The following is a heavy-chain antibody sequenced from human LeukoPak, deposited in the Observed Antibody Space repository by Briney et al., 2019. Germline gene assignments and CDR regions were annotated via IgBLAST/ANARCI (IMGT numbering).Heavy chain of an antibody. CDR3: ARDRQWLVDH. J-gene: IGHJ5*02. CDR2: VYVTGST. CDR1: GDSISSYY. D-gene: IGHD6-19*01. V-gene: IGHV4-4*07. Sequence: SETLSLTCTVPGDSISSYYWSWIRQPAGKGLEWIGRVYVTGSTNLNPALQSRVTMSVDTSKNQFSLKLTSVTAAVTAVYYCARDRQWLVDHWGQGTLVTVSS.